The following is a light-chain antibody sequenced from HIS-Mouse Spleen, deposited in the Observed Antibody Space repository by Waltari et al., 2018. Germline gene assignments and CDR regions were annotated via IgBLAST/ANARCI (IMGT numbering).Light chain of an antibody. CDR1: KLGDKY. Sequence: SYELTQSPSVSVSPGQTASITCSGDKLGDKYACWYQQKPGQSPVLVIYQDSKRPSGIPERFSGPNSWNTATLTISGTQAMDEADYYCQAWDSSTDVVFGGGTKLTVL. CDR3: QAWDSSTDVV. J-gene: IGLJ2*01. CDR2: QDS. V-gene: IGLV3-1*01.